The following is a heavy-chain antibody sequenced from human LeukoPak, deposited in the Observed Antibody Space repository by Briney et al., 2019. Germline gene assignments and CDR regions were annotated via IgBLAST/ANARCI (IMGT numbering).Heavy chain of an antibody. V-gene: IGHV3-23*01. Sequence: PGGSLRLSCAASGFTFSSYAMSWVRQAPGKGLEWVSAISGSGGSTYYAGSVKGRFTISRDNSKNTLYLQMNSLRAEDTAVYYCAKFDGYSYGHSAFDPWGQGTLVTVSS. CDR2: ISGSGGST. CDR3: AKFDGYSYGHSAFDP. CDR1: GFTFSSYA. D-gene: IGHD5-18*01. J-gene: IGHJ5*02.